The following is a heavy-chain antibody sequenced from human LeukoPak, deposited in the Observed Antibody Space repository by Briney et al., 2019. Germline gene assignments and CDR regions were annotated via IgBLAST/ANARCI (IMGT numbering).Heavy chain of an antibody. Sequence: GGSLRLSCAASGFTFDDYGMSWVRQVPGKGLEWVSGINWNGGSTGYADSVKGRFTISRDNAKNSLYLQMNSLRAEDTALYHCARVVYGILAGRNTEFCYWGQGTLVTVSS. CDR3: ARVVYGILAGRNTEFCY. D-gene: IGHD3-9*01. CDR1: GFTFDDYG. CDR2: INWNGGST. J-gene: IGHJ4*02. V-gene: IGHV3-20*01.